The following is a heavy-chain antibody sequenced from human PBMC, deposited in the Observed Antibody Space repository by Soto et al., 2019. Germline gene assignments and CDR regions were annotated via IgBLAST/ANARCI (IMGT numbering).Heavy chain of an antibody. J-gene: IGHJ4*02. D-gene: IGHD2-21*01. Sequence: EVQLVESGGGLVQPGGSLRLSCAASGFTFSSHWMHWVRRVPGRGLVWVSRINTDGSSTSYVDSVKGRFTISRDNAKNTLYLQMNSLRVEDTAVYYCARDGEGFWGQGTLVTVSS. CDR2: INTDGSST. CDR3: ARDGEGF. CDR1: GFTFSSHW. V-gene: IGHV3-74*01.